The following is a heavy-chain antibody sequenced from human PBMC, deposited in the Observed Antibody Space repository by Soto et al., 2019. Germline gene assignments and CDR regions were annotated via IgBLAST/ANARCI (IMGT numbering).Heavy chain of an antibody. CDR2: IYYSGST. CDR1: GVSISSYY. J-gene: IGHJ5*02. CDR3: ARTRPVRGVINNWFDP. D-gene: IGHD3-10*01. V-gene: IGHV4-59*12. Sequence: PSETLSLTCTVSGVSISSYYLSWIRQPPAKGLEWIGYIYYSGSTNYNPSLKSRVTISVDTSKNQFSLKLSSVTAADTAVYYCARTRPVRGVINNWFDPWGQGTLVNVSS.